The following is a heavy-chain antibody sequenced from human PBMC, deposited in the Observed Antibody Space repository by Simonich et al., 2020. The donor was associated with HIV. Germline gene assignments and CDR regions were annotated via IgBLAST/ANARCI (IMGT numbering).Heavy chain of an antibody. V-gene: IGHV4-34*01. CDR2: INHSGST. CDR1: GGSFSGYY. D-gene: IGHD4-17*01. CDR3: ARRHPTTVTTPYFDY. J-gene: IGHJ4*02. Sequence: QVQLQQWGAGLLKPSETLSLTCAVYGGSFSGYYWSWIRQPPGKGLEWNGEINHSGSTNYNPSLKSRVTISVDTSKNQFSLKLSSVTAADTAVYYCARRHPTTVTTPYFDYWGQGTLVTVSS.